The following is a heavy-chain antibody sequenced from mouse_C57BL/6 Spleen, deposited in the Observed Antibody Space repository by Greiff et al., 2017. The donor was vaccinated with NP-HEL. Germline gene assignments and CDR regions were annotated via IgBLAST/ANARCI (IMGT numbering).Heavy chain of an antibody. CDR2: INPGRGGT. J-gene: IGHJ2*01. CDR3: AREAPITPVVARYFGC. CDR1: GYAFTNYL. V-gene: IGHV1-54*01. D-gene: IGHD1-1*01. Sequence: VQLQQSGAELVRPGTSVKVSCKASGYAFTNYLIEWVKQRPGQGLEWIGVINPGRGGTNYNDKFKGQATLTADKSSSTAYMQLSSLTSEDSAVYFCAREAPITPVVARYFGCWGQGTTLTVSS.